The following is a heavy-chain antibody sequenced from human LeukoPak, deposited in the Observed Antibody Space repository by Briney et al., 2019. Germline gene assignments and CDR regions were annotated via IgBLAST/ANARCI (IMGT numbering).Heavy chain of an antibody. CDR1: GFTFSSYA. Sequence: GGSLRLSCAASGFTFSSYAMHWVRQAPGKGLEWVAVISYDGSNKYYADSVKGRFTISRDNSKNTLYMQINSLRAEDTAVYYCARWYYYDSSGYYSDDAFDIWGQGTMVTVSS. V-gene: IGHV3-30*04. J-gene: IGHJ3*02. CDR3: ARWYYYDSSGYYSDDAFDI. D-gene: IGHD3-22*01. CDR2: ISYDGSNK.